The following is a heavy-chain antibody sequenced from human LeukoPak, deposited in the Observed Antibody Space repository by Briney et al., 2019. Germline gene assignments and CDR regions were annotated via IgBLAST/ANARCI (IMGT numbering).Heavy chain of an antibody. CDR3: ARTTYSSPCGFDL. D-gene: IGHD6-13*01. V-gene: IGHV3-66*01. J-gene: IGHJ5*02. CDR1: GFTFSSNY. CDR2: IYSGGST. Sequence: GGSLRLSCAASGFTFSSNYMSWVRQAPGKGLEWVSVIYSGGSTYYADSVKGRFTISRDNSKNTLYLQMNSLRAEDTAVYYCARTTYSSPCGFDLWGQGTLVTVSS.